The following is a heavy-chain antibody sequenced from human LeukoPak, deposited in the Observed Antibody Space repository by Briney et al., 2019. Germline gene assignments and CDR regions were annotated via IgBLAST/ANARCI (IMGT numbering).Heavy chain of an antibody. CDR1: GFTFSTYA. V-gene: IGHV3-23*01. J-gene: IGHJ4*02. Sequence: PGGSLRLSCAASGFTFSTYAMNWVRQAPGKGLEWVSGISGSGDNTYYTDSVKGRFTISRDNSKDTLYLQMNSLRAEDTAVYYCAKERSSGVYRLFDYWGQGTLVTVSS. CDR3: AKERSSGVYRLFDY. D-gene: IGHD3-22*01. CDR2: ISGSGDNT.